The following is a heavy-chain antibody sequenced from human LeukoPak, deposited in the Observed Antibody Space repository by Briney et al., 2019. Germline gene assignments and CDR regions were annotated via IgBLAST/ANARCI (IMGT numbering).Heavy chain of an antibody. CDR2: MNPNSGGT. CDR3: ARGLGSTIIVGGDAFDL. CDR1: GYTFSDYY. J-gene: IGHJ3*01. Sequence: GASVKVSCKASGYTFSDYYLHWVRQAPGQGLEWMGWMNPNSGGTNYAQKFQGRITMTGDTSTAYLELSRLRSDDTAVYYCARGLGSTIIVGGDAFDLWGQGTMVAVSS. V-gene: IGHV1-2*02. D-gene: IGHD3-22*01.